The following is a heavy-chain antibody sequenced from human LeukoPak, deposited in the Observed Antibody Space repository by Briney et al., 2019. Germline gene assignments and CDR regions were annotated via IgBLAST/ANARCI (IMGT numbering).Heavy chain of an antibody. V-gene: IGHV1-2*02. CDR3: AREVYGDSSFDY. CDR2: INPNSGGT. CDR1: GYSFSDNY. Sequence: GASVKVSCKASGYSFSDNYMHWVRQAPGQGLEWMGWINPNSGGTNYAQKFKGRVTMTRDTSISTAYMELSRLRSDDTAVYYCAREVYGDSSFDYWGQGTLLTVSS. D-gene: IGHD4-17*01. J-gene: IGHJ4*02.